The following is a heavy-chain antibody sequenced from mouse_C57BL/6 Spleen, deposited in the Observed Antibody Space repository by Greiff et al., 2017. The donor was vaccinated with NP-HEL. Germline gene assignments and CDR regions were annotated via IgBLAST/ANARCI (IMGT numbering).Heavy chain of an antibody. D-gene: IGHD2-3*01. CDR1: GYTFTSYW. Sequence: QVQLQQSGAELVRPGSSVKLSCKASGYTFTSYWMPWVKQRPIQGLEWIGNIDPSDSETPYNQKFKDKATLTVDKSSSTAYMQLSSLTSEDSAVYYCARSPIYDGYLRLDYWGQGTTLTVSS. CDR2: IDPSDSET. CDR3: ARSPIYDGYLRLDY. J-gene: IGHJ2*01. V-gene: IGHV1-52*01.